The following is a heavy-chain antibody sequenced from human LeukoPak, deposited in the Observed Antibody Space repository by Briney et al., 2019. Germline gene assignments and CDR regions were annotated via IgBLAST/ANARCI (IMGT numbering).Heavy chain of an antibody. J-gene: IGHJ4*02. CDR1: GFTFSSYA. CDR2: ISSSGGST. D-gene: IGHD3-9*01. Sequence: GGSLRLSCAASGFTFSSYAMSWVRQAPGKGLEWVSAISSSGGSTYYADSVKGRFTISRDNSKNTLYLQMNSLRAEDTAVYYCANDDDILTGYFPAFDYWGQGTLVTVSS. CDR3: ANDDDILTGYFPAFDY. V-gene: IGHV3-23*01.